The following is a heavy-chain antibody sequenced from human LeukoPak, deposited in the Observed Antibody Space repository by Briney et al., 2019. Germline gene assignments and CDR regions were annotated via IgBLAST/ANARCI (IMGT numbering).Heavy chain of an antibody. D-gene: IGHD3-3*02. CDR3: ASRAHFWSGPGG. J-gene: IGHJ4*02. CDR1: GFTFSSYG. CDR2: IWYDGSNK. V-gene: IGHV3-33*01. Sequence: GGSLRLSCAASGFTFSSYGMHWVRQAPGKGLEWVAVIWYDGSNKYYADSVKGRFTISRDNSKNSLYLQMNSLRAEDTAVYYCASRAHFWSGPGGWGQGTLVTVSS.